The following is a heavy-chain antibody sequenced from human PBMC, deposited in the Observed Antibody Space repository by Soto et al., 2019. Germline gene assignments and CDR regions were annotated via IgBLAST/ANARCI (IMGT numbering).Heavy chain of an antibody. Sequence: PSQTLSLTCAISGDSVSSNSAAWNWIRLSPSRGLEWLARTYYRSRWYNDYAVSVRSRITVNPDTSKNQFSLQLTSVTPEDTAVYYCAGTTSHQWYYMDVWGKGPKVTVSS. V-gene: IGHV6-1*01. CDR3: AGTTSHQWYYMDV. CDR1: GDSVSSNSAA. CDR2: TYYRSRWYN. D-gene: IGHD1-7*01. J-gene: IGHJ6*03.